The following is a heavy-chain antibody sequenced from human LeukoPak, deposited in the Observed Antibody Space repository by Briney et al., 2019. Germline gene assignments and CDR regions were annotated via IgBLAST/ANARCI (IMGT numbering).Heavy chain of an antibody. J-gene: IGHJ4*02. CDR2: MFHTGST. D-gene: IGHD3-22*01. V-gene: IGHV4-59*08. CDR1: GGSITSDY. Sequence: SETLSLTCIVSGGSITSDYWVWVRQPPGKGLEFVGYMFHTGSTSYNPSLKSRVTISADTSKKSFFLRLNSVTAADTAVYYCARGSDYFRGMIWGQGTLVTVSS. CDR3: ARGSDYFRGMI.